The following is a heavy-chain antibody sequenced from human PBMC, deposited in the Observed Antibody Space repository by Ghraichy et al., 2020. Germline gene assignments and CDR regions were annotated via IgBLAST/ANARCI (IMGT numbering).Heavy chain of an antibody. J-gene: IGHJ2*01. CDR2: IYHSGST. CDR3: ARDGYGDYVWYFDL. D-gene: IGHD4-17*01. V-gene: IGHV4-38-2*02. CDR1: GYSISSGYY. Sequence: SETLSLTCAVSGYSISSGYYWGWIRQPPGKGLEWIGSIYHSGSTYYNPSLKSRVTISVDTSKNQFSLKLSSVTAADTAVYYCARDGYGDYVWYFDLWGRGTLVTVSS.